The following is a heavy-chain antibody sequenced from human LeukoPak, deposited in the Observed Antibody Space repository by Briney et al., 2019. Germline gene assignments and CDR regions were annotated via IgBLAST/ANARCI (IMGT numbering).Heavy chain of an antibody. Sequence: SETLSLTCTVSGYSISSGYYWGWIRQPPGKGLEWIGSIYHSGSTYYNPSLKSRVTISVDTSKNQFSLKLSSVTAADTAVYYCASIGYIYGHNYYCMDVWGKGTTVTISS. J-gene: IGHJ6*03. D-gene: IGHD5-18*01. CDR1: GYSISSGYY. CDR3: ASIGYIYGHNYYCMDV. CDR2: IYHSGST. V-gene: IGHV4-38-2*02.